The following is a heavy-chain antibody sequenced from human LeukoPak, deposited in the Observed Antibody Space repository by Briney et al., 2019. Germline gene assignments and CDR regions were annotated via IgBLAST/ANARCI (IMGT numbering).Heavy chain of an antibody. J-gene: IGHJ3*02. CDR1: GFTFSSYE. CDR3: ARLMDRARRDAFDI. CDR2: ISSSGSTI. Sequence: GGSLRLSCAASGFTFSSYEMNWVRQAPGKGLEWVSYISSSGSTIYYADSVKGRFTISRDNAKNSLYLQMNSLRAEDTAVYYCARLMDRARRDAFDIWGHGTMVTVSS. V-gene: IGHV3-48*03. D-gene: IGHD2-2*03.